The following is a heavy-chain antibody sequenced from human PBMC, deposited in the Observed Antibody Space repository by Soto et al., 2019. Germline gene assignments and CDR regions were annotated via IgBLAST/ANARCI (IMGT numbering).Heavy chain of an antibody. D-gene: IGHD6-19*01. V-gene: IGHV3-23*01. CDR1: GFTFSSYA. Sequence: EVHLLESGGGLVQPGGSLKLSCAASGFTFSSYAMSWVRQAPGKGLEWVSAISGSVGSTYYADSVRGRFTISRDNSKNTLYLQMNNLRAEDTAVYYCAKDHLFSGWTSGGYFDYWGQGALVTVSS. J-gene: IGHJ4*02. CDR3: AKDHLFSGWTSGGYFDY. CDR2: ISGSVGST.